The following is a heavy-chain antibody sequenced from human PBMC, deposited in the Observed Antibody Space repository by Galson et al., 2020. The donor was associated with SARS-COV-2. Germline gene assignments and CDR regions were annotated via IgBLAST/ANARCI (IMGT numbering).Heavy chain of an antibody. CDR3: SREGWKGGY. V-gene: IGHV3-7*01. D-gene: IGHD1-1*01. Sequence: GGSLRLSCEVSGFTFNDFWMSWFRQAPGKGLEWVANIKGDGSETNYADFVKGRFSISRDNAAKSLYLQMNSRRVEDSAFYYCSREGWKGGYWGQGTRVTVSS. J-gene: IGHJ4*02. CDR1: GFTFNDFW. CDR2: IKGDGSET.